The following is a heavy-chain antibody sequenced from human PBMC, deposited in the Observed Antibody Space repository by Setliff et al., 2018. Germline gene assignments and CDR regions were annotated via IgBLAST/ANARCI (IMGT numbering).Heavy chain of an antibody. CDR3: ARGRDGYNANAYEI. CDR2: IIPVFGTA. V-gene: IGHV1-69*13. D-gene: IGHD5-12*01. J-gene: IGHJ3*02. Sequence: SVKVSCKASGGTFRTDGFNWVRQAPGQGLEWMGRIIPVFGTAKYVQKFQGRVTISADESARTAYMDLGSLRSEDTAIYYCARGRDGYNANAYEIWGQGTMVTV. CDR1: GGTFRTDG.